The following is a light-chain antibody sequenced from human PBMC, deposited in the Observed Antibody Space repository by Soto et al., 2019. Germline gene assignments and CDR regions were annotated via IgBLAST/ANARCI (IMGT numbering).Light chain of an antibody. CDR3: QQHDKWPFT. CDR2: GAS. V-gene: IGKV3-15*01. Sequence: EIVMTQSPATLSVSPGERATLSCRASQSVSSNLAWYQQKPGQAPRLLIYGASTRATGIPARLSGSGSGTELTLTISSLQSEDFALYYCQQHDKWPFTFGQGTKLDIK. CDR1: QSVSSN. J-gene: IGKJ2*01.